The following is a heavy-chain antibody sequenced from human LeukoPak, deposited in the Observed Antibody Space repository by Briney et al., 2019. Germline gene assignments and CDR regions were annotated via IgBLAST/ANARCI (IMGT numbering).Heavy chain of an antibody. CDR2: INPNSGGT. D-gene: IGHD2-2*01. V-gene: IGHV1-2*02. J-gene: IGHJ5*02. CDR3: ARGESFDDGEYCSSTSCYGNWFDP. CDR1: GYTFTGYY. Sequence: ASVKVSCKASGYTFTGYYMHWVRQAPGQGLEWMGWINPNSGGTNYAQKFQGRVTMTRDTSISTAYMELSRLRSDDTAVYYCARGESFDDGEYCSSTSCYGNWFDPWGQGTLVTVSS.